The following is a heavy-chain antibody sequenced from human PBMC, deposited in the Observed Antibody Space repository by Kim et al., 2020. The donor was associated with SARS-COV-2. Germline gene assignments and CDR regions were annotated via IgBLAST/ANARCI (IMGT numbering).Heavy chain of an antibody. J-gene: IGHJ4*02. D-gene: IGHD3-22*01. CDR3: ATRSYYYGSVGYYY. CDR1: GKTLRELS. V-gene: IGHV1-24*01. CDR2: FDPEDGET. Sequence: ASVKVSCKVSGKTLRELSMHWVRQAPGKGLEWMGGFDPEDGETIYAQNFQGRVTMTEDTFTDTAHMELSSLKSEDMGVYYCATRSYYYGSVGYYYWGQGSMVTVSS.